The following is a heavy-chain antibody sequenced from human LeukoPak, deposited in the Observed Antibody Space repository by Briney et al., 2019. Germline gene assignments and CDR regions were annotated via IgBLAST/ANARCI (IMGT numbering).Heavy chain of an antibody. J-gene: IGHJ4*02. CDR3: ARGRGLLWFGELFGY. V-gene: IGHV4-59*11. CDR2: INYSGST. D-gene: IGHD3-10*01. CDR1: GGSISSHY. Sequence: PSETLSLTCTVSGGSISSHYWSWIRQPPGKGLEWIGYINYSGSTNYNPSLESRVTISVDTTKNKFSLKLSSVTAADTAVYYCARGRGLLWFGELFGYWGQGTLVTVSS.